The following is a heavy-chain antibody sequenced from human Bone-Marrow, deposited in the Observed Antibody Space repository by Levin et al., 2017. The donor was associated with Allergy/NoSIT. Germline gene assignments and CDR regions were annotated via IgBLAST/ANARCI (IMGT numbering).Heavy chain of an antibody. CDR2: ISGSGGST. D-gene: IGHD4-17*01. Sequence: GESLKISCAASGFTFSSYAMSWVRQAPGKGLEWVSAISGSGGSTYYADSVKGRFTISRDNSKNTLYLQMNSLRAEDTAVYYCAKNDDYAYYDYYMDVWGKGTTVTVSS. V-gene: IGHV3-23*01. CDR1: GFTFSSYA. J-gene: IGHJ6*03. CDR3: AKNDDYAYYDYYMDV.